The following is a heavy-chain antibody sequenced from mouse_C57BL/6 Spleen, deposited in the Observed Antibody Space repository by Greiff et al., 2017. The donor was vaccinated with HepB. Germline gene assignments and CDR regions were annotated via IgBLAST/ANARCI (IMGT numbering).Heavy chain of an antibody. CDR1: GYSITSGYD. D-gene: IGHD2-3*01. J-gene: IGHJ3*01. Sequence: EVKVVESGPGMVKPSQSLSLTCTVTGYSITSGYDWHWIRHFPGNKLEWMGYISYSGSTNYNPSLKSRISITHDTSKNHFFLKLNSVTTEDTATYYCARGGDGLFFAYWGQGTLVTVSA. CDR3: ARGGDGLFFAY. V-gene: IGHV3-1*01. CDR2: ISYSGST.